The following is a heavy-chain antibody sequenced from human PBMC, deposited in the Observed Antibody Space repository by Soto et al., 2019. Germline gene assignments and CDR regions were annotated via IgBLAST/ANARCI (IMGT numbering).Heavy chain of an antibody. CDR3: TRDPPAESH. CDR1: GFTVSNNY. D-gene: IGHD2-2*01. CDR2: IYSGGNT. Sequence: EVQLVESGGGLIQPGGSLRLSCAASGFTVSNNYMGWVRQAPGKGLEWVSLIYSGGNTLYADSVRGRFTISRDGSKNTLYLQMNSLRADDTAVYYCTRDPPAESHWGQGTLVTVSS. V-gene: IGHV3-53*01. J-gene: IGHJ4*02.